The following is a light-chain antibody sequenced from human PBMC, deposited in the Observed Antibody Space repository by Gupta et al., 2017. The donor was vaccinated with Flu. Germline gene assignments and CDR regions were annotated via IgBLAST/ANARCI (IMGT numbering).Light chain of an antibody. Sequence: DIQLTQSPSFVSASVGDRVTITCRASQGISSDLAWYQQKPGKAPKLLIYAASTLQSGVPSRFSGSGSGTEFTLTISTLQPEDLATYYCQQRNGYPPYTFGQGTKVQIK. CDR2: AAS. CDR3: QQRNGYPPYT. CDR1: QGISSD. V-gene: IGKV1-9*01. J-gene: IGKJ2*01.